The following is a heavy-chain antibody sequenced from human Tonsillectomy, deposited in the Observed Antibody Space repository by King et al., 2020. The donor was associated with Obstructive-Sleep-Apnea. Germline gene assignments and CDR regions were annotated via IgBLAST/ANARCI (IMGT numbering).Heavy chain of an antibody. D-gene: IGHD3-10*01. Sequence: VQLVESGGEVKKPGASVRVSCKAAGYNFKTYGLSWVRQAPGQGLEWMGWISGYNGDTNYAQRRRGRVVMTADTTTSTAYMELSSLTPDDTAVYYCARDLFYYNSGTSYEDTFDIWGQGTMVTVSS. CDR3: ARDLFYYNSGTSYEDTFDI. CDR1: GYNFKTYG. CDR2: ISGYNGDT. J-gene: IGHJ3*02. V-gene: IGHV1-18*01.